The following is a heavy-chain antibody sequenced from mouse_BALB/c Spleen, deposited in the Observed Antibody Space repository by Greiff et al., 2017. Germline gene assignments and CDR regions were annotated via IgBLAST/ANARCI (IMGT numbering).Heavy chain of an antibody. V-gene: IGHV5-9-4*01. Sequence: EVQLVESGGGLVKPGGSLKLSCAASGFTFSSYAMSWVRQSPEKRLEWVAEISSGGSYTYYPDTVTGRFTISRDNAKNTLYLEMSSLRSEDTAMYYCAREGGYWYFDVWGAGTTVTVSS. D-gene: IGHD1-1*02. J-gene: IGHJ1*01. CDR2: ISSGGSYT. CDR3: AREGGYWYFDV. CDR1: GFTFSSYA.